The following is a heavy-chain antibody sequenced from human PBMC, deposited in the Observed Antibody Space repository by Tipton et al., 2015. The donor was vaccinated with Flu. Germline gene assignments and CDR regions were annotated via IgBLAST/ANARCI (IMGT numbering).Heavy chain of an antibody. Sequence: GSLRLSCAVSGLTVGNTYMSWVRQAPGKGLEWVSVLFSGGDKTYADSVKGRFTISRDNSKNTLYLQMNSLRVADTAVYYCARFGGGALDSWGQGTLVTVSS. CDR3: ARFGGGALDS. CDR2: LFSGGDK. CDR1: GLTVGNTY. J-gene: IGHJ5*01. D-gene: IGHD3-16*01. V-gene: IGHV3-66*02.